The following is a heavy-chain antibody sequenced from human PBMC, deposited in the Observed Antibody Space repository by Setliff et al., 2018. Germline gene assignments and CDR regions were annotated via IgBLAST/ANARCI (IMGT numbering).Heavy chain of an antibody. CDR3: ARDYYDSSGPPAVGMDV. V-gene: IGHV1-69*05. D-gene: IGHD3-22*01. CDR1: GGTFSSYA. J-gene: IGHJ6*02. CDR2: INPIFGTA. Sequence: GASVKVSCKASGGTFSSYAISWVRQAPGQGLEWMGGINPIFGTANYAQKFQGRVTITTDTSTDTAYMVLSTLRSEDTAVYYCARDYYDSSGPPAVGMDVWGQGTTVTVSS.